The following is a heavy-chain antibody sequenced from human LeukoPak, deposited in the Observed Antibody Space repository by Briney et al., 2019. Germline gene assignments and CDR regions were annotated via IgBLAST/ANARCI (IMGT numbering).Heavy chain of an antibody. Sequence: SETLSLTCTVSGYSISSGYYWGWIRQPPGKGLEWIGSIYHSGSTYYNPSLKSRVTISVDTSKNQFSLKLSSVTAADTAVYYCARSVLTTVTTTSAFDIWGQGTTVTVSS. CDR3: ARSVLTTVTTTSAFDI. V-gene: IGHV4-38-2*02. CDR2: IYHSGST. J-gene: IGHJ3*02. D-gene: IGHD4-17*01. CDR1: GYSISSGYY.